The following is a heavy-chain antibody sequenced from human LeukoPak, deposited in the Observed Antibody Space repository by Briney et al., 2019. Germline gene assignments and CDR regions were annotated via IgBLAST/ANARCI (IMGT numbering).Heavy chain of an antibody. J-gene: IGHJ4*02. V-gene: IGHV3-7*01. CDR1: GLTFTNTYW. CDR3: AREASGRSFDF. CDR2: IKQDGSEK. Sequence: GGSLRLSCAVSGLTFTNTYWISWVRQAPGKGLEWLANIKQDGSEKYYVDFVKGRFTISRDNAKNSLDLQMNSLRAEDTAVYYCAREASGRSFDFWGQGTLVTVSS. D-gene: IGHD3-10*01.